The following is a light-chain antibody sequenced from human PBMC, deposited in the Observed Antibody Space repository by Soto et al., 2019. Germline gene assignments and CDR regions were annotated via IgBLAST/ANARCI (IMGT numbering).Light chain of an antibody. CDR3: CSCAGSYSSL. Sequence: QSALTQPHSVSGSPGQSVTISCTGTSSDVGGSNYVSWYQQHPGKAPKLMIYDVSKRPSGVPDRFSGSKSGNTASLTISGLQAEDEADYYCCSCAGSYSSLFGGGTKLTVL. CDR1: SSDVGGSNY. J-gene: IGLJ3*02. CDR2: DVS. V-gene: IGLV2-11*01.